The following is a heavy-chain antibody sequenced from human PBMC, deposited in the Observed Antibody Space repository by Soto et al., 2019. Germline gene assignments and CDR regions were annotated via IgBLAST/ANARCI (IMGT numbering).Heavy chain of an antibody. J-gene: IGHJ4*02. D-gene: IGHD3-9*01. V-gene: IGHV4-39*01. CDR3: ARPPPHYDILTGYGYYFDY. CDR2: IYYSGST. Sequence: SETLSLTCTVSGGSISSSSYYWGWIRQPPGKGLEWIGSIYYSGSTYYNPSLKSRVTISVDTSKNQFSLKLSSVTAADTAVYYGARPPPHYDILTGYGYYFDYWGQGTLVTVSS. CDR1: GGSISSSSYY.